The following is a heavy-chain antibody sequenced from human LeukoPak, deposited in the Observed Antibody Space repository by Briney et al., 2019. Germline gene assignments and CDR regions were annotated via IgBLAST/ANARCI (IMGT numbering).Heavy chain of an antibody. J-gene: IGHJ4*02. CDR2: LSPTSSRA. Sequence: ASVKVSCKASGYTFTSYGISWVRQATGQGFEWMGWLSPTSSRAGSAQKFQGRVTFTRDTSISTVYMELSSLTSEDTAVYYCARARYSSSFYWGPYFDYWGQGTLVTVSS. CDR1: GYTFTSYG. D-gene: IGHD6-6*01. V-gene: IGHV1-8*03. CDR3: ARARYSSSFYWGPYFDY.